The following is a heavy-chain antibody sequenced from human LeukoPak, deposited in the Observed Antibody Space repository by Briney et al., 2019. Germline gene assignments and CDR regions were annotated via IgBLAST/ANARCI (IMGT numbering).Heavy chain of an antibody. CDR1: GFTFSTYA. J-gene: IGHJ4*02. Sequence: GGSLRLSCAASGFTFSTYAMSWVRQAPGKGLEWVSLITSSGSNTYYADSVKGRFTISRDNSKNTLYLQMNSLRAEDTAVYYCAKDLADGRWERTPTLHYWGQGTLVTVSS. D-gene: IGHD1-26*01. V-gene: IGHV3-23*01. CDR3: AKDLADGRWERTPTLHY. CDR2: ITSSGSNT.